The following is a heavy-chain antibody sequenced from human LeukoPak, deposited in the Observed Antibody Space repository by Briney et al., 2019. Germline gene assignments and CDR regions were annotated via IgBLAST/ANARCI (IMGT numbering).Heavy chain of an antibody. CDR2: IDNDGSST. V-gene: IGHV3-74*01. D-gene: IGHD6-19*01. CDR3: ARERSGWYLDL. Sequence: QPGGSLRLSCAASGFTLSHFWMQWVRQAPGKGLVWVSRIDNDGSSTTYADAAKGRFTISRDNAKNTLYLQLNSLRPEDTAAYYCARERSGWYLDLWGQGTLVTVSS. CDR1: GFTLSHFW. J-gene: IGHJ4*02.